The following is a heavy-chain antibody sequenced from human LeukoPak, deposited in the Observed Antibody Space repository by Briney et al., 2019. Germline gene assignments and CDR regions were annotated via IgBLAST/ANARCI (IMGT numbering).Heavy chain of an antibody. Sequence: PGGSLRLSCAVSGFTVSSNYMSWVRQPPGKGLEWVSIIYSGGSTYYADSVKGRFTISRDNSKNTLYLQMNSLRAEDTAVYYCAKDRWFGESYYFDYWGQGTLVTVSS. CDR2: IYSGGST. V-gene: IGHV3-53*01. CDR1: GFTVSSNY. J-gene: IGHJ4*02. D-gene: IGHD3-10*01. CDR3: AKDRWFGESYYFDY.